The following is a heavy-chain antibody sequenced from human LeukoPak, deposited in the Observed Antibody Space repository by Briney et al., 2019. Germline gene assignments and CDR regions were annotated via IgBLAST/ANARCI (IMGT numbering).Heavy chain of an antibody. V-gene: IGHV1-69*06. CDR3: ARAGDITMVRGVIYYYYMDV. CDR1: GGTFSSYA. Sequence: GSSVKVSCKASGGTFSSYAISWVRQAPGQGLEWMGGIIPIFGTANYAQKFQGRVTITADKSTSTAYMELSSLRSEDTAVYYCARAGDITMVRGVIYYYYMDVWGKGTTVTISS. CDR2: IIPIFGTA. D-gene: IGHD3-10*01. J-gene: IGHJ6*03.